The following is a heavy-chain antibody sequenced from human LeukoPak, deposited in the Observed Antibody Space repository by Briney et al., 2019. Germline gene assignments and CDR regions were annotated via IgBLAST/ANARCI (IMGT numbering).Heavy chain of an antibody. J-gene: IGHJ4*02. CDR1: GFSVSNYA. CDR2: FTAGGSST. V-gene: IGHV3-23*01. Sequence: GGSLRLSCAASGFSVSNYALSWVRQAPGKGLEWVSSFTAGGSSTYNTDSVEGRFTISRDISRNTLYMQMNSLRAEDTAIYYCARGGGLQRRYFEYWGQGTLLTVSS. CDR3: ARGGGLQRRYFEY. D-gene: IGHD2-15*01.